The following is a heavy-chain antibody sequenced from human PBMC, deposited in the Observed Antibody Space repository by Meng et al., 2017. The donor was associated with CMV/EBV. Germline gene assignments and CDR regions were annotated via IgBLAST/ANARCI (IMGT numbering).Heavy chain of an antibody. CDR1: GYTFTGYY. Sequence: ASVKVSCKASGYTFTGYYMHWVRQAPGQGLEWMGWINPNSGGTNYAQKFQGRVTMTRDTSISTAYMELSRLRSDDTAVYYCARGPAFSYDFWSGYYPGDYYYGTDVWGQGTTVTVSS. D-gene: IGHD3-3*01. J-gene: IGHJ6*02. V-gene: IGHV1-2*02. CDR2: INPNSGGT. CDR3: ARGPAFSYDFWSGYYPGDYYYGTDV.